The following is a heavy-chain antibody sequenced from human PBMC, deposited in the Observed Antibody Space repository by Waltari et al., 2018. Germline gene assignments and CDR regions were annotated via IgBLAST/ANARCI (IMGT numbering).Heavy chain of an antibody. D-gene: IGHD3-10*01. J-gene: IGHJ4*02. CDR2: IYSGGTT. CDR1: GFTGSHNS. V-gene: IGHV3-53*01. Sequence: EVQPVESGGGLIQPGGSLSPSCAASGFTGSHNSMNWARQDPGKGPEWVSVIYSGGTTYYADSVKGRFTISRDNSKNTLYLQMNRLTAEDTAVYYCARATYSYGSGSYPFDYWGQGTLVTVSS. CDR3: ARATYSYGSGSYPFDY.